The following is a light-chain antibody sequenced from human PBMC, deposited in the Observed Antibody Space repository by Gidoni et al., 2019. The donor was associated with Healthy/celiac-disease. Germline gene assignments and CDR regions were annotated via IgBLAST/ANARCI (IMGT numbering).Light chain of an antibody. V-gene: IGKV1-39*01. CDR3: QQSYSTPRT. CDR2: AAS. CDR1: QSISSY. J-gene: IGKJ1*01. Sequence: DIQMTQSPSYMAASVGDRVTITCRASQSISSYLHWYQQKPGKAPKLLIYAASSLQSGVPSRFSCSGSGTDFTLTISSLQPEDFATYYCQQSYSTPRTFXQXTKVEIK.